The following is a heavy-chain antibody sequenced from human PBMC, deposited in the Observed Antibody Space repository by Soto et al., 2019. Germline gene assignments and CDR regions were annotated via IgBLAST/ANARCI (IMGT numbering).Heavy chain of an antibody. J-gene: IGHJ4*02. D-gene: IGHD2-15*01. CDR3: AADCSGGSCSPHFDY. CDR1: GGTFSSYA. CDR2: IIPSFGTA. V-gene: IGHV1-69*01. Sequence: QVQLVQSGAEVKKPGSSVKVSCKASGGTFSSYAISWVRQAPGQGLEWMGVIIPSFGTANYAQKFQGRVTITADESTSTAYMELGSLRSEDTAVYYCAADCSGGSCSPHFDYWGQGTLVPVSS.